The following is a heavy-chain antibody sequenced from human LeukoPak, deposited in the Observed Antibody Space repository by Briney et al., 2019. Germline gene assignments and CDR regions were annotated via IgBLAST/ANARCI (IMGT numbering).Heavy chain of an antibody. J-gene: IGHJ4*02. V-gene: IGHV3-23*01. CDR3: AKDSALLWFGELLVGYFDY. CDR1: GFTFSSYA. D-gene: IGHD3-10*01. Sequence: GGSLRLSCAASGFTFSSYAMTWVRQAPGKGLEWVSTISGSGGSTYYADSVKGQFTISRDNSKNTLYLQMNSLRAEDTAVYYCAKDSALLWFGELLVGYFDYWGQGTLVTVSS. CDR2: ISGSGGST.